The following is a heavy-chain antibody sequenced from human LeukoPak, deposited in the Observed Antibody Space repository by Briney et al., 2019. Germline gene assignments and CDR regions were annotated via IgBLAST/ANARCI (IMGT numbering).Heavy chain of an antibody. CDR2: MNPNSGYT. CDR3: ARVPREIMSI. Sequence: ASAKVSCKASGYTFTSYDINWVRQATGQGLEWMGYMNPNSGYTGYAQKFQGRVTMTRNTSISTVYMELSNLRSEDTAVYYCARVPREIMSIWGQGTMVTVSS. J-gene: IGHJ3*02. CDR1: GYTFTSYD. D-gene: IGHD1-26*01. V-gene: IGHV1-8*01.